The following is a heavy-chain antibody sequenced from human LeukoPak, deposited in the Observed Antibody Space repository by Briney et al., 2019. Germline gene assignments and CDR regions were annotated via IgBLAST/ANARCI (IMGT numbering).Heavy chain of an antibody. CDR3: AKLSHSPMEDDSSDGWFDP. Sequence: GGSLRLSCAASGFTFSSYAMSWVRQAPGKGLEWVSAISGSGGSTYYADSVKGRFTISRDNSKNTLYLQMNSLRAEDTAVYYCAKLSHSPMEDDSSDGWFDPWGQGTLVTVSS. D-gene: IGHD3-22*01. V-gene: IGHV3-23*01. CDR1: GFTFSSYA. CDR2: ISGSGGST. J-gene: IGHJ5*02.